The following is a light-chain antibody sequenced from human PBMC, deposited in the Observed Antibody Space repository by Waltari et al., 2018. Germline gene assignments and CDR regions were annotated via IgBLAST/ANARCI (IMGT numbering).Light chain of an antibody. J-gene: IGKJ5*01. CDR3: QQYGTLIT. V-gene: IGKV3-20*01. Sequence: EIVLTQSPGTLSLSPGEIATLSCRASQSVSSTHLAWYQQKPGQAPRLLMYGASSRATGIPDRFSGSGSETDFTLTISRLEPEDFAVYYCQQYGTLITFGQGTRLEIK. CDR1: QSVSSTH. CDR2: GAS.